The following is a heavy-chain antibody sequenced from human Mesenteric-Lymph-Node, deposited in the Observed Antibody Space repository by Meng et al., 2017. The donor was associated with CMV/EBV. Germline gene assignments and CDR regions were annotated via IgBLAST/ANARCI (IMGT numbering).Heavy chain of an antibody. Sequence: ASVKVSCKASGYTFSGYYMHWVRQAPGQGLEWMGWINPNSGGTNYAQKFQGRVTMTRDTSLTAVYMELSRLRSDDTAMYYCASGSSWYYYYYGMDVWGQGTTVTVSS. J-gene: IGHJ6*02. CDR1: GYTFSGYY. V-gene: IGHV1-2*02. CDR2: INPNSGGT. CDR3: ASGSSWYYYYYGMDV. D-gene: IGHD6-13*01.